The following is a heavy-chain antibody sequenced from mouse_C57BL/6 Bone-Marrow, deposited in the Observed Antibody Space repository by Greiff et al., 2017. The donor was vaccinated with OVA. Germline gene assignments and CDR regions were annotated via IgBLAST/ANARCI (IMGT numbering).Heavy chain of an antibody. CDR3: AYYGSSYAMDY. J-gene: IGHJ4*01. Sequence: QVQLKQSGPELVKPGASVKLSCKASGYTFTSYDINWVKQRPGQGLEWIGWIYPRDGSTKYNEKFKGKATLTVDTSSSTAYMELHSLTSEDSAVYFCAYYGSSYAMDYWGQGTSVTVSS. V-gene: IGHV1-85*01. CDR2: IYPRDGST. CDR1: GYTFTSYD. D-gene: IGHD1-1*01.